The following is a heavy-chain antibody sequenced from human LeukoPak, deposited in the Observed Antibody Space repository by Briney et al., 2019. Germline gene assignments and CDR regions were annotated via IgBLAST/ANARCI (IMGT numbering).Heavy chain of an antibody. CDR3: AREGDYDSGKFDY. D-gene: IGHD3-22*01. V-gene: IGHV4-59*01. Sequence: PSETLSLTCTVSGGSISSYYWSWLRQPPGKGLEWIGYIYDSGSTNYNPSLKSRVTISVDTSKNQFSLNLSSVTAADTAVYYCAREGDYDSGKFDYWGQGTLVTVSS. J-gene: IGHJ4*02. CDR2: IYDSGST. CDR1: GGSISSYY.